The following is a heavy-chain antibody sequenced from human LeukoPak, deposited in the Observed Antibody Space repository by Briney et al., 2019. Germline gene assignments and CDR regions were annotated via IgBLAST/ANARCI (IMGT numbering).Heavy chain of an antibody. D-gene: IGHD3-9*01. CDR3: ARAELAGERHFDWLFEYYYYYYMDV. J-gene: IGHJ6*03. CDR2: ISAYNGNT. Sequence: GASVKVSCKASGYTFTSYGISWVRQAPGQGLEWMGWISAYNGNTNYAQKLQGRVTMTTDTSTSTAYMELRSLRSDDTAVYYCARAELAGERHFDWLFEYYYYYYMDVWGKGTTVTVSS. CDR1: GYTFTSYG. V-gene: IGHV1-18*01.